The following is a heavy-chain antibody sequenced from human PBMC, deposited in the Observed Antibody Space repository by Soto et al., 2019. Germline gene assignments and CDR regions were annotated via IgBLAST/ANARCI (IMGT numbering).Heavy chain of an antibody. CDR3: VTDWGNTRSRSLGYFNY. J-gene: IGHJ4*03. CDR1: GLNFRGYG. D-gene: IGHD2-21*01. Sequence: QVQLVESGGGVVQPGTSLRLSCAASGLNFRGYGFHWVRQAPGKGLDWVAVIWDDGSKKFYADSVKGRFTFSRDDSRNTLFLPINTLRDDDTSIYYFVTDWGNTRSRSLGYFNYLGHCTLVTVSS. CDR2: IWDDGSKK. V-gene: IGHV3-33*01.